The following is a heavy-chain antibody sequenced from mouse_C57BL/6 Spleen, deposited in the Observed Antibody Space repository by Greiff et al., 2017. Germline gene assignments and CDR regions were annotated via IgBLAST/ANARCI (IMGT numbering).Heavy chain of an antibody. Sequence: EVQLQQSGPELVKPGASVKISCKASGYTFTDSYMNWVKQSHGKSLEWIGDINPNNGGTRYNQKFKGKATLSVDKSSSTAYMELRSLTSEDSAVYYCARAPSSTVVGYYAMDYWGQGTSVTVSS. J-gene: IGHJ4*01. CDR2: INPNNGGT. D-gene: IGHD1-1*01. V-gene: IGHV1-26*01. CDR3: ARAPSSTVVGYYAMDY. CDR1: GYTFTDSY.